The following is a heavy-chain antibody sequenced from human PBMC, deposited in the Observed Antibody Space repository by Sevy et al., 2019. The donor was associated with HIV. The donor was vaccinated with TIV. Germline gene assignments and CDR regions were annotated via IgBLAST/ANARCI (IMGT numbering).Heavy chain of an antibody. V-gene: IGHV3-30*14. J-gene: IGHJ4*02. CDR1: GFTFSSYT. D-gene: IGHD1-26*01. Sequence: RGSLRLSCAASGFTFSSYTMHWVRQAPGKGLEWVAFISYDGSRKYYADSVKGRFTISRDNSKNMLYLQMNNLRAEDTAVFYCARDLALSGSYSWLAYWGQGTLVTVSS. CDR3: ARDLALSGSYSWLAY. CDR2: ISYDGSRK.